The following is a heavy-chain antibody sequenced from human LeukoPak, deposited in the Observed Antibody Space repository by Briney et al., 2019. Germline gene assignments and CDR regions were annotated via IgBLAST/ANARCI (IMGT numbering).Heavy chain of an antibody. CDR3: ANHLLGVAGRWFGP. CDR2: ISTSSDYI. J-gene: IGHJ5*02. CDR1: GSTFSRYP. D-gene: IGHD2-15*01. Sequence: PGGSLRLSCAVSGSTFSRYPMTWVRQAPGKGLEWVSTISTSSDYIYYAGSVKGRFTISRDNSKNTLYLQMTSLRDEDTAVYYCANHLLGVAGRWFGPWGPGSLVTVSS. V-gene: IGHV3-23*01.